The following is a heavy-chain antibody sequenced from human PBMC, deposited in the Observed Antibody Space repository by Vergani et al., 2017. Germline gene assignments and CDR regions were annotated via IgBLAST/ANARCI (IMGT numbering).Heavy chain of an antibody. V-gene: IGHV4-38-2*01. CDR3: VRTVALWFWETKDGGWFDP. CDR1: GYSITSGYY. Sequence: QVQLLESGPGLLKPSETLSLTCSVSGYSITSGYYWGWIRQPPGRGLEWIGSIYHTGSAYYNPSLKSRVTVSVDTSMNQVSLKLNSVTAAYTAVYYCVRTVALWFWETKDGGWFDPWGQGTLVTVTS. J-gene: IGHJ5*02. CDR2: IYHTGSA. D-gene: IGHD3-10*01.